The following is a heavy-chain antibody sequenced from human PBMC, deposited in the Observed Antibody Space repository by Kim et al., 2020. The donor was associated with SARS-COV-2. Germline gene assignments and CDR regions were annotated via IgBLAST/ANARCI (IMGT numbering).Heavy chain of an antibody. V-gene: IGHV4-34*01. J-gene: IGHJ4*02. CDR3: ARGPIPSGHSDY. CDR1: GGSFSGYY. D-gene: IGHD3-22*01. CDR2: INHSGRT. Sequence: SETLSLTCAVYGGSFSGYYWSWIRQPPGKGLEWIGEINHSGRTNHNPSLKSRVTISVDTSKNQFSLKVNFVTAADTAVYYFARGPIPSGHSDYWGQ.